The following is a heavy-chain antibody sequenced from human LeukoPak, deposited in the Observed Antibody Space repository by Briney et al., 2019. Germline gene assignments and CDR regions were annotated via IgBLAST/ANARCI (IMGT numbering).Heavy chain of an antibody. CDR3: ARDWGAERVIADY. Sequence: ASVKVSCKSSGYTYARYGISWLRQAPGQGLEWMGWISPDKGKTDYARKFQDRVIMTIDTSTSTVYMELQNLRSDDTAVYYCARDWGAERVIADYWGQGTLVTVSS. J-gene: IGHJ4*02. CDR1: GYTYARYG. CDR2: ISPDKGKT. V-gene: IGHV1-18*01. D-gene: IGHD3-16*01.